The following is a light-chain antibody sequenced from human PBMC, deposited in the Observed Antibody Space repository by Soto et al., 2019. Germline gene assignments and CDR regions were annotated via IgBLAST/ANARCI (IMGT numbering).Light chain of an antibody. CDR1: ENIFKY. V-gene: IGKV1-5*01. Sequence: DLPMIQSPATLSASVGDRITITCRASENIFKYVAWYQQTSGSAPNLLIYAASDLESGVPSRFSGSGSGTEFSLTIDNLQPNDSATYYCQHYNTQSIAFGGGTKVDVK. CDR3: QHYNTQSIA. J-gene: IGKJ4*01. CDR2: AAS.